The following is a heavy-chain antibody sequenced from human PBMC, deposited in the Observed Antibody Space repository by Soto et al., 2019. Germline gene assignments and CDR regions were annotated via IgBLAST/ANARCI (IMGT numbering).Heavy chain of an antibody. CDR2: ISYSRNT. J-gene: IGHJ4*02. CDR3: ARAPMVLSRSYFDS. CDR1: GGSISNFY. V-gene: IGHV4-59*01. Sequence: SETLSLTCTVSGGSISNFYWSWIRQPPGKGLEWIGYISYSRNTNYNPSLKSRVSISVDTSKNQLSLNLTSVTAADTAVYYCARAPMVLSRSYFDSWGQGTPVTSPQ. D-gene: IGHD2-8*01.